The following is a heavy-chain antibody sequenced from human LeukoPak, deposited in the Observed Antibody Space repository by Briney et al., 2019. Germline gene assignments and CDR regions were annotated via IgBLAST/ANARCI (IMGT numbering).Heavy chain of an antibody. CDR2: IYYSGST. D-gene: IGHD4-23*01. Sequence: SETLSLTCTVSGGSISSYYWSWIRQPPGKGLEWIGYIYYSGSTNYNPSLKSRVTISVDTSKNQFSLKLSSVTAADTAVYYCESIDFGGNSFDYWGQGTLVTVSS. J-gene: IGHJ4*02. CDR1: GGSISSYY. CDR3: ESIDFGGNSFDY. V-gene: IGHV4-59*01.